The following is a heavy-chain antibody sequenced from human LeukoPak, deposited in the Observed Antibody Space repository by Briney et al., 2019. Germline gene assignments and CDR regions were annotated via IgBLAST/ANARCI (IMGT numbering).Heavy chain of an antibody. D-gene: IGHD3-22*01. CDR3: ARFYYDSSGSYYYYMDV. Sequence: KPSETLSLTCAVYGGSFSGYYWSWIRQPPGKGLEWIGEINHSGSTNYNPSPKSRVTISVDTSKNQFSLKLSSVTAADTAVYYCARFYYDSSGSYYYYMDVWGKGTTVTVSS. CDR1: GGSFSGYY. V-gene: IGHV4-34*01. J-gene: IGHJ6*03. CDR2: INHSGST.